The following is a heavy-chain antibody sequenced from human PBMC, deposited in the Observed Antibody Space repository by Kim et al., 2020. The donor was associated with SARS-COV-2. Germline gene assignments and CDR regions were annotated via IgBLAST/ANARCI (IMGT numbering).Heavy chain of an antibody. CDR1: GGSISSYY. CDR3: ARVDSSNWSNWFDP. D-gene: IGHD6-13*01. J-gene: IGHJ5*02. V-gene: IGHV4-59*01. CDR2: IYYSGST. Sequence: SETLSLTCTVSGGSISSYYWSWIRQPPGEGLEWIGYIYYSGSTNYNPSLKSRVTISVDTSKNQFSLQLSSVTAADTAVYYCARVDSSNWSNWFDPWGQGTLVTVSS.